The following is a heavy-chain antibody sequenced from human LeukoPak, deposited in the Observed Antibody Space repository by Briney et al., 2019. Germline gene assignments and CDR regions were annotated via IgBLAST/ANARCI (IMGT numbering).Heavy chain of an antibody. D-gene: IGHD3-10*01. J-gene: IGHJ4*02. V-gene: IGHV4-39*07. Sequence: SETLSLTCTVSGGSISSSSYYWGWIRQPPGKGLEWIGSIYYSGSTYYNPSLKSRVTISVDTSKNRFSLKLSSVTAADTAVYYGAREKFGELLYYWGQGTLVTVSS. CDR1: GGSISSSSYY. CDR2: IYYSGST. CDR3: AREKFGELLYY.